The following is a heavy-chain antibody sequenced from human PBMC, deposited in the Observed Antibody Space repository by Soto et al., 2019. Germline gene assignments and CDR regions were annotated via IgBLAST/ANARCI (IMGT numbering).Heavy chain of an antibody. CDR2: IYYSGST. V-gene: IGHV4-59*01. D-gene: IGHD3-16*01. J-gene: IGHJ4*02. CDR3: AREWGATFDY. CDR1: GGSTSSYY. Sequence: SETLSLTCTVSGGSTSSYYWSWIRQPPGKGLEWIGYIYYSGSTNYNPSLKSRVTISVDTSKNQFSLKLSSVTAADTAVYYCAREWGATFDYWGQGTLVTVSS.